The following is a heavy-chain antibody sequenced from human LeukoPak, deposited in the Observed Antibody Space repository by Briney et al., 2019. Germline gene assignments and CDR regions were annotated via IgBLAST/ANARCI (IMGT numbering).Heavy chain of an antibody. CDR1: GFTFSSYA. CDR2: ISGSGGGT. CDR3: ARDTGWYFDL. Sequence: GGSLRLSCAASGFTFSSYAMSWVRQAPGKGLEWVSAISGSGGGTYYADSVKGRFTISRDNAKNTLYLQMISLRAEDTAVYYCARDTGWYFDLWGRGTLVTVSS. D-gene: IGHD5-18*01. V-gene: IGHV3-23*01. J-gene: IGHJ2*01.